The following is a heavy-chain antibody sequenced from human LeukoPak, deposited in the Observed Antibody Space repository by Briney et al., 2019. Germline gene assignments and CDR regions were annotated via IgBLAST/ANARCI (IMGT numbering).Heavy chain of an antibody. CDR1: GGSISSYY. CDR3: ARDNPQNYGPEDY. J-gene: IGHJ4*02. CDR2: IYHSGST. V-gene: IGHV4-38-2*02. Sequence: SETLSLTCTVSGGSISSYYWGWIRQPPGKGLEWIGSIYHSGSTYYNPSLKSRVTISVDTSKNQFSLKLSSVTAADTAVYYCARDNPQNYGPEDYWGQGTLVTVSS. D-gene: IGHD4-17*01.